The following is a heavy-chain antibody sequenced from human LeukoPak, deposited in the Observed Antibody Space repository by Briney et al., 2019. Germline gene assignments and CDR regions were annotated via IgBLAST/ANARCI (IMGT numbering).Heavy chain of an antibody. CDR2: ISSSSSYI. V-gene: IGHV3-21*04. CDR1: GFTFSSYS. CDR3: AKAQYSGNYPYFEY. Sequence: GGSLRLSCAASGFTFSSYSMNWVRQAPGKGLEWVSSISSSSSYIYYADSVKGRFTISRDNSKNSLYLQMNSLRAEDTAVYYCAKAQYSGNYPYFEYWGQGALVTVSS. J-gene: IGHJ4*02. D-gene: IGHD1-26*01.